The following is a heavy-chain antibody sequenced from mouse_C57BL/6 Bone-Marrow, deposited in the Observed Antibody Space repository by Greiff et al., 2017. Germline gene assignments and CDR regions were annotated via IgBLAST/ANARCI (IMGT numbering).Heavy chain of an antibody. D-gene: IGHD1-1*01. CDR3: ARVYYYGSSDYCDY. V-gene: IGHV1-81*01. CDR1: GYTFTSYG. CDR2: IYPRSGNT. Sequence: QVHVKQSGAELARPGASVKLSCKASGYTFTSYGISWVKQRTGQGLEWIGEIYPRSGNTYYNEKFKGKATLTADKSSSTAYMELRSLTSEDSAVYCCARVYYYGSSDYCDYWGQGTTLTVSS. J-gene: IGHJ2*01.